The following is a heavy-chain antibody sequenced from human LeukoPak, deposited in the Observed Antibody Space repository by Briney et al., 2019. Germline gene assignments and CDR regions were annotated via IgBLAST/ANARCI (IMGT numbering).Heavy chain of an antibody. CDR2: IIPLFGTA. CDR3: ARGRGYSGYDFALATYYYGMDV. CDR1: GGTFSSYA. Sequence: SVEVSREASGGTFSSYAISWVRQAPGQGLEWTGGIIPLFGTANYAQKFQGRVTITADESTNTAYMELSSLRSEDTAVYYCARGRGYSGYDFALATYYYGMDVWGQGTTVTVSS. V-gene: IGHV1-69*13. J-gene: IGHJ6*02. D-gene: IGHD5-12*01.